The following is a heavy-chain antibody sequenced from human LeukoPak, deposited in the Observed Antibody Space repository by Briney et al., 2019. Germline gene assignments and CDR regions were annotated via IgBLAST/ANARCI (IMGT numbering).Heavy chain of an antibody. CDR2: IYYSGST. CDR3: AREEPYSYYYDSSGYYRGWFDP. V-gene: IGHV4-59*01. CDR1: GGSISSYY. Sequence: SETLSLTCTVSGGSISSYYWSWIRQPPGKGLEWIGYIYYSGSTNYNPSLKSRITISVDTSKNQFSLKLSSVTAADTAVYYCAREEPYSYYYDSSGYYRGWFDPWGQGTLVTVSS. J-gene: IGHJ5*02. D-gene: IGHD3-22*01.